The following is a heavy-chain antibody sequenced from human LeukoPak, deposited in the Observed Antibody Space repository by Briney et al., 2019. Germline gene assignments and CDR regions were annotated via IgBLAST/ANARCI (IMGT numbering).Heavy chain of an antibody. D-gene: IGHD6-19*01. Sequence: ASVKVSCKASGGTFSSYAISWVRQAPGQGLEWMGWISAYNGNTNYAQKLQGRVTMTTDTSTSTAYMELRSLRSDDTAVYYCARESDSSGWNYYYYGMDVWGQGTTVTVSS. CDR1: GGTFSSYA. CDR2: ISAYNGNT. CDR3: ARESDSSGWNYYYYGMDV. V-gene: IGHV1-18*01. J-gene: IGHJ6*02.